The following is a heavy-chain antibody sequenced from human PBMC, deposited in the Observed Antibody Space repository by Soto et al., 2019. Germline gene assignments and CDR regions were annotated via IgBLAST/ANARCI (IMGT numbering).Heavy chain of an antibody. CDR1: GFTFSSYG. D-gene: IGHD2-2*01. CDR3: AKTHTSPNWFAP. Sequence: GGSLRLSCAASGFTFSSYGMHWVRQAPGKGLEWVAVIWYDGSNKYYADSVKGRFTISRDNSKNTLYLQMNSLRAEDTAVYYCAKTHTSPNWFAPWGQGTLVTVSS. V-gene: IGHV3-33*06. J-gene: IGHJ5*02. CDR2: IWYDGSNK.